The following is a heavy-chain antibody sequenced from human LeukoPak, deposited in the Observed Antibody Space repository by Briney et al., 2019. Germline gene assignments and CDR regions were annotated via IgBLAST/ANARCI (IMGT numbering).Heavy chain of an antibody. J-gene: IGHJ4*02. CDR1: GFTVSSNH. V-gene: IGHV3-53*01. CDR2: IYTGGLT. Sequence: GGSLRLSCAASGFTVSSNHMTWVRQAPGKGLEWVSEIYTGGLTFYADSVTGRFTISRDNSKNTVYLQMNSLGVEDTARYYCARDNAPAGGGLDYWGQGNLVTVSS. D-gene: IGHD2-2*01. CDR3: ARDNAPAGGGLDY.